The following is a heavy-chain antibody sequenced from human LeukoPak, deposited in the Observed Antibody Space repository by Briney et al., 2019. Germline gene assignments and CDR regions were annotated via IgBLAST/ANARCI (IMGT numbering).Heavy chain of an antibody. V-gene: IGHV1-46*01. CDR1: GYTFTSYA. D-gene: IGHD2-15*01. CDR3: ARVHRFCSGGSCYKTFDY. J-gene: IGHJ4*02. CDR2: INPSGGST. Sequence: GASVKVSCKASGYTFTSYAMNWVRQAPGQGLEWMGIINPSGGSTSYAQKFQGRVTMTRDTSTSTVYMELSSLRSEDTAVYYCARVHRFCSGGSCYKTFDYWGQGTLVTVSS.